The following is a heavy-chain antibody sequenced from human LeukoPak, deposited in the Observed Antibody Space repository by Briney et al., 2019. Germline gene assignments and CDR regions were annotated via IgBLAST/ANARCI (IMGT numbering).Heavy chain of an antibody. Sequence: PSEALSLTCTVSGGSISSSSYYWGWIRQPPGKGLEWIGYIYYSGSTNYNPSLKSRVTISVDTSKNQFSLKLSSVTAADTAVYYCAIGISRFLEWSYPSAFDIWGQGTMVTVSS. V-gene: IGHV4-61*05. CDR3: AIGISRFLEWSYPSAFDI. D-gene: IGHD3-3*01. CDR1: GGSISSSSYY. J-gene: IGHJ3*02. CDR2: IYYSGST.